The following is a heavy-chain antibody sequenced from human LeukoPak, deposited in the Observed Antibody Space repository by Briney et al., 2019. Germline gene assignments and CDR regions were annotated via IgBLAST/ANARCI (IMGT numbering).Heavy chain of an antibody. CDR3: ALVAAAGEYYFDY. V-gene: IGHV1-2*02. CDR2: INPNSGGT. J-gene: IGHJ4*02. CDR1: GYTFTGYA. Sequence: ASVKVSCKASGYTFTGYAMHWVRQAPGQGLEWMGWINPNSGGTNYAQKFQGRVTMTRDTSISTAYMELSRLRSDDTAVYYCALVAAAGEYYFDYWGQGTLVTVSS. D-gene: IGHD6-13*01.